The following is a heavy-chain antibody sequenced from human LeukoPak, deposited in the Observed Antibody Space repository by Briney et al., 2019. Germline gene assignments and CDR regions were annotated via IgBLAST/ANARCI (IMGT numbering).Heavy chain of an antibody. CDR2: ISSSSSYI. J-gene: IGHJ4*02. Sequence: GGSLRLSCAASGFTFSSYSMNWVRQAPGKGLEWVSSISSSSSYIYYADSVKGRFTISRDNPKNSLYLQMNSLRAEDTAVYYCARERRVAVAGTPDYWGQGTLVTVSS. D-gene: IGHD6-19*01. CDR1: GFTFSSYS. CDR3: ARERRVAVAGTPDY. V-gene: IGHV3-21*01.